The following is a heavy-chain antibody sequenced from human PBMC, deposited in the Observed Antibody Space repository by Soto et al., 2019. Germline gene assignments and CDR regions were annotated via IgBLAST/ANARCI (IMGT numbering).Heavy chain of an antibody. CDR3: ARGGGVGVAGSAAFDM. CDR1: GYPVTAYY. V-gene: IGHV1-2*02. Sequence: QLHLVQSGAVVKKPGASVTVSCSASGYPVTAYYMHWVRQAPGRGLEWMGGINPATGAAKYTQTCQGRVNMTRDTSTSKVFMEMRGLTSEATAVFYCARGGGVGVAGSAAFDMWGQWTLVTVSS. D-gene: IGHD3-3*01. J-gene: IGHJ3*02. CDR2: INPATGAA.